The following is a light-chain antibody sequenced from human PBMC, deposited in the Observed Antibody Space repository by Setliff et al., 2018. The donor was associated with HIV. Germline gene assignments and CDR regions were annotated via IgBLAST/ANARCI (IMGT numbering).Light chain of an antibody. CDR2: DIT. V-gene: IGLV2-11*01. CDR3: CSYAGSAYV. Sequence: LTQPRSVSGSPGQSVTLSCTGTSSDVGGHNWVSWYQQRPGEAPKLIIYDITERPSGVPDRFSGSKSANTASLTISGLQADDEADYYCCSYAGSAYVFGTGTKVTVL. CDR1: SSDVGGHNW. J-gene: IGLJ1*01.